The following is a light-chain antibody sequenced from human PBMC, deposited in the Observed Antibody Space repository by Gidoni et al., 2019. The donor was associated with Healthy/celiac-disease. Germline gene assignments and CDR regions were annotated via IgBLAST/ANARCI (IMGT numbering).Light chain of an antibody. Sequence: AIRMTQSPSSFSASTGDRVTITCRASQGISSYLAWYQQKPGKAPKLLIYAASTLQSGVPSRFSGIGSGTDFTLTIRCLQSEDFATYSCQQYYSYPLTFGGGTKVEIK. CDR2: AAS. CDR3: QQYYSYPLT. CDR1: QGISSY. V-gene: IGKV1-8*01. J-gene: IGKJ4*01.